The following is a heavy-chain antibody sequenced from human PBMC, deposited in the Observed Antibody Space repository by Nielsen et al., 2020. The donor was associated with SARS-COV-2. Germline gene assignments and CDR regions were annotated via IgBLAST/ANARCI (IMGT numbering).Heavy chain of an antibody. J-gene: IGHJ3*01. CDR1: GFIVSNNY. CDR3: AKAPGGTSWALDL. D-gene: IGHD1-7*01. V-gene: IGHV3-66*02. Sequence: GGSLRLSCAASGFIVSNNYMSWVRQAPGKGLEGVSVFSSGGSTFYTDSLKGRFTISRDNSKNTLYLQMNSLRLEDTAVYYCAKAPGGTSWALDLWGQGTLVTVSS. CDR2: FSSGGST.